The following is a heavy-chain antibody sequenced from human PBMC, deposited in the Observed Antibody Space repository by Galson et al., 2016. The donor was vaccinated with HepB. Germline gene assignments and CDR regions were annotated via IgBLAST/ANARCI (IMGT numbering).Heavy chain of an antibody. CDR2: ISANGGDT. J-gene: IGHJ6*02. Sequence: GSLRLSCAASGFTFTNYAMNWVRQAPGKGLEWVSGISANGGDTNYADSVKGRFTISRDNSKNTLYLQMNGLRAEDTAVYYCARGSTGVYYYYGMDVWGQGTTATVSS. CDR3: ARGSTGVYYYYGMDV. D-gene: IGHD2-2*01. V-gene: IGHV3-23*01. CDR1: GFTFTNYA.